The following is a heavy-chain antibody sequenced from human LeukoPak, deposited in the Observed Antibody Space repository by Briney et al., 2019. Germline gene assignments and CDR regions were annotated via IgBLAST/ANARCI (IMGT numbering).Heavy chain of an antibody. D-gene: IGHD6-6*01. CDR3: ARETSSSSFDY. CDR1: GGSISSGSYY. CDR2: IYYSGST. J-gene: IGHJ4*02. V-gene: IGHV4-61*01. Sequence: SQTLSLTCTVSGGSISSGSYYWSWIRQPPGKGLEWIGYIYYSGSTNYNPSLKSRVTISVDTSKNQFSLKLSSVTAADTAVYYCARETSSSSFDYWGQGTLVTVSS.